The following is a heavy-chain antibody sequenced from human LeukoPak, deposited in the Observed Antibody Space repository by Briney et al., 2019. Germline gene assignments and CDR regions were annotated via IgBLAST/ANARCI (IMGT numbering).Heavy chain of an antibody. CDR1: GYTFTGYY. CDR3: ARIRTIVRGPDGFDI. D-gene: IGHD3-10*01. CDR2: INPNSGGT. V-gene: IGHV1-2*02. Sequence: ASVKVSCKASGYTFTGYYMHWVRQAPGQGLEWMGWINPNSGGTNYAQKFQGRVTMTRDTSISTAYMELSRLRSDDTAVYYCARIRTIVRGPDGFDIWGQGTMVTVSS. J-gene: IGHJ3*02.